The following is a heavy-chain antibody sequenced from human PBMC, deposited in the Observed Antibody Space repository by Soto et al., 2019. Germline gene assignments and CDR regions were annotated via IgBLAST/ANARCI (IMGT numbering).Heavy chain of an antibody. V-gene: IGHV3-30*18. CDR3: AKGLHIVVVASFPSAEYIQP. CDR1: GLNFNNYG. Sequence: QAQLVESGGGVVQPGRSLRLSCVASGLNFNNYGMHWVRQAPGKGLDWVASISYDGSKKYQADSVKSRFTISRDNSKNTXIXXMNSLRAEDTAVYYCAKGLHIVVVASFPSAEYIQPWGQGTLVTVSS. CDR2: ISYDGSKK. J-gene: IGHJ1*01. D-gene: IGHD2-21*02.